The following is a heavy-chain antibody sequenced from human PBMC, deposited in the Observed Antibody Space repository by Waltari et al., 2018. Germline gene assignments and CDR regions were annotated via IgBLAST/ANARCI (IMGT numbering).Heavy chain of an antibody. Sequence: EGQLLESGGGLVQTGGSLRLSCAASGFMFSFYPMTWVRQAPGKGLEWVSTITADGRSRNYADSVKGRFTISRDNSKNILDLQMNTLRAEDTAVYFCAKADFGNPYWFFDLWGRGTLLTVSS. CDR1: GFMFSFYP. CDR2: ITADGRSR. J-gene: IGHJ2*01. D-gene: IGHD3-10*01. CDR3: AKADFGNPYWFFDL. V-gene: IGHV3-23*01.